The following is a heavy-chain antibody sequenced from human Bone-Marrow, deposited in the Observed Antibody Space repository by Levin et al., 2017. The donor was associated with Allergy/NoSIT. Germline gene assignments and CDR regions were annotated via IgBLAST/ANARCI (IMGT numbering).Heavy chain of an antibody. D-gene: IGHD3-22*01. CDR1: GFPFPNEG. V-gene: IGHV3-48*03. CDR3: ARQMIDGDGYGF. J-gene: IGHJ4*02. Sequence: GGSLRLSCKGSGFPFPNEGMTWLRQLRGKGLSWISYISNSGRDTYYAESVKGRFTVSRDNARNSLYLQMDSLRAEDTGVYYCARQMIDGDGYGFWGPGTQVTVSS. CDR2: ISNSGRDT.